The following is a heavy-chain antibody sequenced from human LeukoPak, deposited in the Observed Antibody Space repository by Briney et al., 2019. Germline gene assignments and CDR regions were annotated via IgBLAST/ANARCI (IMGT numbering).Heavy chain of an antibody. D-gene: IGHD3-22*01. V-gene: IGHV1-18*01. CDR1: GYTFTSYG. J-gene: IGHJ4*02. CDR3: ARDRAPYYYDSSGYYPDY. CDR2: ISAYNGNT. Sequence: GASVKVSCKASGYTFTSYGISWVRQAPGQGLEWMGWISAYNGNTNYAQKLQGRVTMTTDTSTSTAYMELRSLRSDDTAVYYCARDRAPYYYDSSGYYPDYWGQGTLVTVSS.